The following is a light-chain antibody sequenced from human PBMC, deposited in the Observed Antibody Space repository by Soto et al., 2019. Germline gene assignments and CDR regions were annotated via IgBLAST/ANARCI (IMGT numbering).Light chain of an antibody. CDR1: QSVSSGY. CDR2: GAS. CDR3: QQYNNWPPET. Sequence: EIVLTQSPATLSLSPGDGATLSCRASQSVSSGYLAWYQQKPDQAPRRLIYGASTRATGIPARFSGSGSGTEFTLTISSLQSEDFAVYYCQQYNNWPPETFGQGTKVDI. J-gene: IGKJ1*01. V-gene: IGKV3-15*01.